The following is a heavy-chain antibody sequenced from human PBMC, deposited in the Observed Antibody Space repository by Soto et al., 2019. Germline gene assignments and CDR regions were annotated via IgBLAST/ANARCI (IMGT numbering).Heavy chain of an antibody. Sequence: GASVKVSCKASGGTFSSYAISWVRQAPGQGLEWMGGIIPIFGTANYAQKFQGRVTITADESTSTAYMELSSLRSEDTAVYYCARGYKYSSSSGELRFDYWGQGTLVTVSS. CDR2: IIPIFGTA. D-gene: IGHD6-6*01. CDR1: GGTFSSYA. J-gene: IGHJ4*02. V-gene: IGHV1-69*13. CDR3: ARGYKYSSSSGELRFDY.